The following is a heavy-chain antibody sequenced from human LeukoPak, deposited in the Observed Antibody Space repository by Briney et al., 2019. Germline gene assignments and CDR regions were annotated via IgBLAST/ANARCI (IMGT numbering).Heavy chain of an antibody. CDR3: AKVGGWFGELLGTFFDY. CDR2: ISGSGGST. D-gene: IGHD3-10*01. V-gene: IGHV3-23*01. CDR1: GFTFSSYA. J-gene: IGHJ4*02. Sequence: GGSLRLSCAASGFTFSSYAMSWVRQAPGKGLEWVSAISGSGGSTYYADSVKGRFTISRDNSKNTLYLQMNSLRAEDTAVYYCAKVGGWFGELLGTFFDYWGQGTLVTVSS.